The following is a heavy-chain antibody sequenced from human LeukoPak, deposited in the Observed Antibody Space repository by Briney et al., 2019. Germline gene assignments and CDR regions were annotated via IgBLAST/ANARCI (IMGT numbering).Heavy chain of an antibody. CDR2: ISSSGSTI. J-gene: IGHJ4*02. CDR3: ARRGAGTGGLDY. D-gene: IGHD1-1*01. CDR1: GFTFSSYS. Sequence: GGSLRLSCAASGFTFSSYSMNWVRQAPGKGLEWVSYISSSGSTIYYADSVKGRFTISRDDAKNSLYLQMNSLRAEDTAVYYCARRGAGTGGLDYWGQGTLVTVSS. V-gene: IGHV3-48*04.